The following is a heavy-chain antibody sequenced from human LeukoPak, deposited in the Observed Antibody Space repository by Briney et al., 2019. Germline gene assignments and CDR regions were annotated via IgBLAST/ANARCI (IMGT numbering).Heavy chain of an antibody. V-gene: IGHV4-4*07. CDR2: IYTSGST. Sequence: SETLSLTCTVSGGSISSYYWSWIRQPAGKGLEWIGRIYTSGSTNYNPSLKSRVTMSVDTSKNQFSLKLSSVTAADTAVYYCAREDIQLWPRRHYYMDVWGEGTTVTVSS. CDR1: GGSISSYY. D-gene: IGHD5-18*01. CDR3: AREDIQLWPRRHYYMDV. J-gene: IGHJ6*03.